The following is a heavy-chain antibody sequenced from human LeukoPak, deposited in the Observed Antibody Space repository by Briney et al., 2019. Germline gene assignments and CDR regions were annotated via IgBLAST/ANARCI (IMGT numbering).Heavy chain of an antibody. Sequence: GASVKVSCKASGYTFTGYYMHWVRQAPGQGLEWMGWINPNSGGTNYAQKFQGRVTMTRATSISTAYMELSRLRSDDTAVYYCARGGVVVVAAHNWFDPWGQGTLVTVSS. CDR1: GYTFTGYY. J-gene: IGHJ5*02. V-gene: IGHV1-2*02. CDR3: ARGGVVVVAAHNWFDP. CDR2: INPNSGGT. D-gene: IGHD2-15*01.